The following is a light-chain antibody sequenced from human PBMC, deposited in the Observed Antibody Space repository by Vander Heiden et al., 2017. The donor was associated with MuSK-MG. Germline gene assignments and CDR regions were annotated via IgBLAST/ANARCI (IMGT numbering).Light chain of an antibody. CDR1: QSLVYSDGSTF. CDR2: RGS. Sequence: DGVMTQSPLSLPVTLGQPASISCRSSQSLVYSDGSTFLTWFQQRPGQSPRRLFYRGSNRDSGVPDRFSGSGSGTDFTLRISRVEAEDVGVYYCRQGKHCPYTFGQGTKLEIK. V-gene: IGKV2-30*01. J-gene: IGKJ2*01. CDR3: RQGKHCPYT.